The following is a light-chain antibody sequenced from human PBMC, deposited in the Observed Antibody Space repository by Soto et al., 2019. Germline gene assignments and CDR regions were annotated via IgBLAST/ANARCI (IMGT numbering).Light chain of an antibody. Sequence: ETVLTQSPGTLSLSPGERATLSCRASQSVGSSYLAWYQQKPAQAPRLLIYGASNRATGIPDRFSGSGSGTDFTLTISRLEPADFAVYYCQHFGSSPPSWSFGPGTKVEVK. CDR3: QHFGSSPPSWS. CDR2: GAS. CDR1: QSVGSSY. V-gene: IGKV3-20*01. J-gene: IGKJ1*01.